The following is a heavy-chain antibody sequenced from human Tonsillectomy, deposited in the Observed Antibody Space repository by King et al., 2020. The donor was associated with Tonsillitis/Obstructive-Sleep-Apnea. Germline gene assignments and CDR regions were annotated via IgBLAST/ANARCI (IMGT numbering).Heavy chain of an antibody. CDR2: INAVNGNT. D-gene: IGHD2-2*02. Sequence: QLVQSGAEVKKPGASVKVSCKASGYTFTSYAMHWVRQAPGQRLEWMGWINAVNGNTKYSQKFQRRVTITRDTSASTAYMVLSSLRSEATAVYYCARDSVVPAAISGWFDPWGQGTLVTVSS. V-gene: IGHV1-3*01. CDR1: GYTFTSYA. CDR3: ARDSVVPAAISGWFDP. J-gene: IGHJ5*02.